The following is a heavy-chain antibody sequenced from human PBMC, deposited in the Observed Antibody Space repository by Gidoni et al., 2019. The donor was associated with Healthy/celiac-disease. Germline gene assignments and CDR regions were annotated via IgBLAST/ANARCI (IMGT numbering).Heavy chain of an antibody. CDR2: IYYSGNT. CDR1: GGSISSGGYS. D-gene: IGHD1-26*01. Sequence: QVQLQESGPGLVKPSQTLSLTCTVSGGSISSGGYSWGWIRHHPGKGLEWIGYIYYSGNTYYNPSLKSRVTISVDTSKNQFSLKLSSVTAADTAVYYCARDRDKGAADYYYGMDVWGQGTTVTVSS. V-gene: IGHV4-31*03. CDR3: ARDRDKGAADYYYGMDV. J-gene: IGHJ6*02.